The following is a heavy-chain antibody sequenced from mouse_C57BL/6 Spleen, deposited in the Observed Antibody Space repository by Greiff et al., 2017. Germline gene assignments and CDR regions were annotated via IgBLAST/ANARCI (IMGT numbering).Heavy chain of an antibody. CDR3: ARRSLGSSYYFDY. J-gene: IGHJ2*01. Sequence: EVKLQESGGGLVKPGGSLKLSCAASGFTFSDYGMHWVRQAPEKGLEWVAYISSGSSTIYYADTVKGRFTISRDNAKNTLFLQMTSLRSEDTAMYYCARRSLGSSYYFDYWGQGTTLTVSS. D-gene: IGHD4-1*01. CDR2: ISSGSSTI. V-gene: IGHV5-17*01. CDR1: GFTFSDYG.